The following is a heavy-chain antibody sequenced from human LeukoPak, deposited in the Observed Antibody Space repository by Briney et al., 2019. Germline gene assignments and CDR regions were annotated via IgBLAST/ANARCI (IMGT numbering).Heavy chain of an antibody. CDR1: GFTVSSNY. J-gene: IGHJ6*02. V-gene: IGHV3-53*01. D-gene: IGHD6-19*01. CDR2: IYSGGST. CDR3: RAVAGTDYYYGMDV. Sequence: GGSLRLFCAASGFTVSSNYMSWVRQAPGKGLEWVSVIYSGGSTYYADSVKGRFTISRGNSKNTLYLQMNSLRAEDTAVYYCRAVAGTDYYYGMDVWGQGTTVTVSS.